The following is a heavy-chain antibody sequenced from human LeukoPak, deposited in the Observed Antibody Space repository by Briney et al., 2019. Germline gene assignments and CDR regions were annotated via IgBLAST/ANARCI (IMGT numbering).Heavy chain of an antibody. Sequence: GGSLRLSCAASGFTFSSYAMSWVRQAPGKGLEWVSAISGSGGSTYYADSVKGRFTISRDNSKSTLYLQMNSLRAEDTAVYYCAKSDIVVVPAAMRDYWGQGTLVTVSS. J-gene: IGHJ4*02. CDR1: GFTFSSYA. CDR3: AKSDIVVVPAAMRDY. D-gene: IGHD2-2*01. CDR2: ISGSGGST. V-gene: IGHV3-23*01.